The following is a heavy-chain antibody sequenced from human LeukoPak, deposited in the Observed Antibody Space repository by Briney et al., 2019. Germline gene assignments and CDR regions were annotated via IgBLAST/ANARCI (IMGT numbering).Heavy chain of an antibody. V-gene: IGHV4-59*01. J-gene: IGHJ3*02. Sequence: ASETLSLTCTVSGGSISSYYWSWLRQPPGKGLGWIGYIYYSGSTNYNPSLKSRVTISVDTSKNQFSLKLSSVTAADTAVYYCAGRHGDYPFAFDIWGQGTMVTVSS. CDR1: GGSISSYY. D-gene: IGHD4-17*01. CDR2: IYYSGST. CDR3: AGRHGDYPFAFDI.